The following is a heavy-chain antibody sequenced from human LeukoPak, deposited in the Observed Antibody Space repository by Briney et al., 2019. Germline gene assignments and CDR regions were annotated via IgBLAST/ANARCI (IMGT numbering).Heavy chain of an antibody. J-gene: IGHJ3*02. CDR1: GYTFTSYY. CDR3: ARGHYGSGIHQGAFDI. Sequence: ASVKVSCKASGYTFTSYYMHWVRQAPGQGLEWMGVINPSGVRTSYAQKFQGRVTMTRDTSTSTVYMELSSLRSEDTAVYYCARGHYGSGIHQGAFDIWGQGTIVTVSS. CDR2: INPSGVRT. V-gene: IGHV1-46*01. D-gene: IGHD3-10*01.